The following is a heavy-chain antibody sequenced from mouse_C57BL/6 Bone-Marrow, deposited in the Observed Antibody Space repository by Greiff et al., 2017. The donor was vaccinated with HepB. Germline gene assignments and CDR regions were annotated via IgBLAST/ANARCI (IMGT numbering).Heavy chain of an antibody. V-gene: IGHV3-6*01. CDR3: AKLGPWFAY. CDR1: GYSITSGYY. Sequence: VQLKESGPGLVKPSQSLSLTCSVTGYSITSGYYWNWIRQFPGNKLEWMGYISYDGSNNYNPSLKNRISITRDTSKNQFFLKLNSVTTEDTATYYCAKLGPWFAYWGQGTLVTVSA. J-gene: IGHJ3*01. D-gene: IGHD4-1*01. CDR2: ISYDGSN.